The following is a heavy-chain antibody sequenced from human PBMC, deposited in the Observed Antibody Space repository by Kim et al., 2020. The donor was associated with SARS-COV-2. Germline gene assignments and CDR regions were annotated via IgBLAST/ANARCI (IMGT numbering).Heavy chain of an antibody. Sequence: NTNYAQKLQGRVTMTTDTSTSTAYMELRSLRSDDTAVYYCASVSSGSFDYWGQGTLVTVSS. D-gene: IGHD3-10*01. V-gene: IGHV1-18*01. CDR2: NT. CDR3: ASVSSGSFDY. J-gene: IGHJ4*02.